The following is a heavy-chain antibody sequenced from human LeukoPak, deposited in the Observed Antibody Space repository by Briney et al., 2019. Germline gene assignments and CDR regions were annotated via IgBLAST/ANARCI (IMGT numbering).Heavy chain of an antibody. CDR1: GYSISSGYY. D-gene: IGHD4-17*01. CDR2: IYHSGST. J-gene: IGHJ6*02. Sequence: SETLSLTCADSGYSISSGYYWGWIRQPPGKGLEWIGSIYHSGSTYYNPSLKSRVTISVDTSKNQFSLKLSSVTAADTAVYYCARPRGLHGMFMDVWGQGTTVTVSS. CDR3: ARPRGLHGMFMDV. V-gene: IGHV4-38-2*01.